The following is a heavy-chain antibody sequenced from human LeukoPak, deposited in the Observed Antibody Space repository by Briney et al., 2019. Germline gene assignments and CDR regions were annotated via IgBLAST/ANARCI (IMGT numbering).Heavy chain of an antibody. CDR2: IYYSGST. V-gene: IGHV4-30-4*01. CDR3: AGEHYYYDSSGYSDAFDI. J-gene: IGHJ3*02. CDR1: GGSISSGDYY. Sequence: SETLSLTCTVSGGSISSGDYYWSWIRQPPGKGLEWIGYIYYSGSTYYNPSLKSRVTLSVDTSKNQFSLKLSSVTAADTAVYYCAGEHYYYDSSGYSDAFDIWGQGTMVTVSS. D-gene: IGHD3-22*01.